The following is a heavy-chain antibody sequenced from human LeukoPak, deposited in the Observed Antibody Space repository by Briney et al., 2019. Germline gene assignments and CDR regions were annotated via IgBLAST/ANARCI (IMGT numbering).Heavy chain of an antibody. J-gene: IGHJ4*02. CDR2: VSASGDST. D-gene: IGHD3-10*01. V-gene: IGHV3-23*01. Sequence: GGSLRLSCAASGFTFSSYAMSWVRQAPGKGLAWISTVSASGDSTSYADSVKGRFTISRDNSRNTLYLQMKSLRPEDTAIYYCAREGYYDSGSPPTFYFDSWGQGTPVTVSS. CDR1: GFTFSSYA. CDR3: AREGYYDSGSPPTFYFDS.